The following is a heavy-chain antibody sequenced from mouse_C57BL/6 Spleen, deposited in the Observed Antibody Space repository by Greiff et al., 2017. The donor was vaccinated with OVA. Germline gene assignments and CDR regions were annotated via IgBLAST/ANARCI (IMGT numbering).Heavy chain of an antibody. J-gene: IGHJ3*01. V-gene: IGHV3-6*01. CDR2: ISYDGGN. CDR1: GYSITSGYY. CDR3: ARGSFYECWFAY. Sequence: EVQLMESGPGLVKPSQSLSLTCSVTGYSITSGYYWNWIRQFPGNQLEWMGYISYDGGNNSNPSLKNRISFTRDTSKNPVFLQLNTVTTEDTATYYCARGSFYECWFAYWGQGTLVTVSA. D-gene: IGHD2-3*01.